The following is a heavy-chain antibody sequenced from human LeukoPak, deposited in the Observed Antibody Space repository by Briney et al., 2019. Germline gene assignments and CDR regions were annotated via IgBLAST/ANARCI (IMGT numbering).Heavy chain of an antibody. J-gene: IGHJ6*02. V-gene: IGHV1-24*01. CDR2: FDPEDGKT. CDR1: GYTLTELS. Sequence: ASVKVSCKVSGYTLTELSMFWVRQAPGKGLEWMGSFDPEDGKTIYAQKFQGRVTMTVDTSTDTAYMELSSLRSEDTAVYCATGYLVTAGLMDVWGQGTTVTVSS. CDR3: ATGYLVTAGLMDV. D-gene: IGHD6-13*01.